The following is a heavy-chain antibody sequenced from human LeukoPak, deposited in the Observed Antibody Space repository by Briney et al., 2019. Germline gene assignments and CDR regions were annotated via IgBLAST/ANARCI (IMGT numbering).Heavy chain of an antibody. Sequence: GASVKVSCKASGGTFSSYAISWVRQAPGQGLEWMGGIIPIFGTANYAQKFQGRVTITTDESTSTAYMELSSLRSEDTAVYYCARGPTIRSVSFFDYWGQGTLVTVSS. V-gene: IGHV1-69*05. D-gene: IGHD3-16*02. J-gene: IGHJ4*02. CDR3: ARGPTIRSVSFFDY. CDR1: GGTFSSYA. CDR2: IIPIFGTA.